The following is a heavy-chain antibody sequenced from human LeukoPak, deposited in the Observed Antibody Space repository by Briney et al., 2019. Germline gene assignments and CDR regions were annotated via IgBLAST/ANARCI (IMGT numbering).Heavy chain of an antibody. CDR1: GYSFTGYY. CDR3: VRDRTKYCSSTSCPLDY. V-gene: IGHV1-2*02. D-gene: IGHD2-2*01. J-gene: IGHJ4*02. CDR2: INPYSGGT. Sequence: ASVKVSCKASGYSFTGYYMHWVRQAPGQGLEWMGGINPYSGGTNYAQKFQGRVTMTRDRAISTAYMELSRLRSDDTAVYYCVRDRTKYCSSTSCPLDYWGQGTLVTVSS.